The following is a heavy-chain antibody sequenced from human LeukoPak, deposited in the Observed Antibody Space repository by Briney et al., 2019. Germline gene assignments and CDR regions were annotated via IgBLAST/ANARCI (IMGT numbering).Heavy chain of an antibody. V-gene: IGHV4-61*10. D-gene: IGHD3-22*01. CDR1: GGSISSGSYY. J-gene: IGHJ4*02. Sequence: PSETLSLTCTVSGGSISSGSYYWSWIRQPAGKGLEWIGNIFYSGSTYYSPSLKSRVTISVDTSKNQFSLKLSSVTAADTAVYYCARVDYYYDSSGYPGGYYFDYWGQGTLVTVSS. CDR2: IFYSGST. CDR3: ARVDYYYDSSGYPGGYYFDY.